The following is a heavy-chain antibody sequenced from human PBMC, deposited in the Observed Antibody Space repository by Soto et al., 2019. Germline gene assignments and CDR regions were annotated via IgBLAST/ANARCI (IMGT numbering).Heavy chain of an antibody. J-gene: IGHJ2*01. CDR3: ARVPNYCVDL. CDR1: GFTFSDYC. CDR2: ISSSSSYT. Sequence: QVQLVESGGGLVKPGGSLRLSCAASGFTFSDYCMSWIRQAPGKGLEWVSYISSSSSYTNYADSVKGRFTISRDNAKNSLYLQMTSLRAEDTAVYYCARVPNYCVDLWGRGTLVTVSS. D-gene: IGHD3-10*01. V-gene: IGHV3-11*05.